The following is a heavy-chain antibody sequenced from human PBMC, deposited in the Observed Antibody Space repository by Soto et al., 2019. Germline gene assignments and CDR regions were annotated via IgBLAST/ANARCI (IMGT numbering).Heavy chain of an antibody. D-gene: IGHD3-22*01. CDR3: VRDRRIYYSDPHDEFVASDYEV. CDR1: GGILGSHG. J-gene: IGHJ3*01. V-gene: IGHV1-69*01. Sequence: QGQLIQSEAEVKKPGSSVRVSCTASGGILGSHGFSWVRQAPGQRLEWVGGFIPIFRTLTYTEKFQARVRIAADESTNTVYLDLSSLTSEDTAVYYCVRDRRIYYSDPHDEFVASDYEVWGQGTMVSVSS. CDR2: FIPIFRTL.